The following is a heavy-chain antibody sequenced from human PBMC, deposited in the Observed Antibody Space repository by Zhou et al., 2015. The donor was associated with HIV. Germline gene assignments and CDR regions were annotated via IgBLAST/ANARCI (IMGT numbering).Heavy chain of an antibody. CDR2: IIPIYGTP. D-gene: IGHD6-13*01. V-gene: IGHV1-69*01. J-gene: IGHJ6*02. Sequence: QVQLVQSGAEVKKPGSSVKVSCKASGGTFGSYAISWVRLAPGQGLEWMGGIIPIYGTPNYAETFQGRVTITADEFTTTAYMELSSLRSEDTAVYYCARDNRGSSGNWFSYYGLDVWGQGTTVTVSS. CDR1: GGTFGSYA. CDR3: ARDNRGSSGNWFSYYGLDV.